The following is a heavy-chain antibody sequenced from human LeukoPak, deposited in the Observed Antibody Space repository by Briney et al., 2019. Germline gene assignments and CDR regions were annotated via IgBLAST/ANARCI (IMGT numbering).Heavy chain of an antibody. V-gene: IGHV3-23*01. D-gene: IGHD3-16*01. CDR1: AFTFTTYS. CDR2: ISSSGSST. J-gene: IGHJ4*02. CDR3: ANGAGSRYFDS. Sequence: GGSLRLSCAASAFTFTTYSMNWVRQAPGKGLEWVSAISSSGSSTFYADSVKGRFTISRDNSKKTLYLQMNSLRAEDTAVYYCANGAGSRYFDSWGQGTLVTVSS.